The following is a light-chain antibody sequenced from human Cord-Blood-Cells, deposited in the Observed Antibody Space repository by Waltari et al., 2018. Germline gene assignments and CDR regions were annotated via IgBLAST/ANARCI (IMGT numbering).Light chain of an antibody. V-gene: IGLV1-47*01. CDR2: RNN. CDR3: AAWDDSLSGRV. Sequence: QSVLTQPPSASGTPGQRVTIPCSRSSSNIGSTYVYWYQQLPGTAPKLLIYRNNQRPSGVPDRFSGSKSGTSASLAISGLRSEDEADYYCAAWDDSLSGRVFGGGTKLTVL. J-gene: IGLJ3*02. CDR1: SSNIGSTY.